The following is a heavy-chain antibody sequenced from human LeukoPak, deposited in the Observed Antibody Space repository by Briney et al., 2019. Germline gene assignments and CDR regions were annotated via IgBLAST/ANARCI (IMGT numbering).Heavy chain of an antibody. CDR2: IKQDGGEK. CDR1: GFTFSNYW. V-gene: IGHV3-7*01. J-gene: IGHJ6*03. Sequence: PGGSLRLSCVACGFTFSNYWMSWVRQAPGKGLEWVANIKQDGGEKYYVDSVKGRFTISRDNAKHSLYLQMSTLRADDAAVYYCARSGDYYYYYYLDVWGKGTTVTVS. CDR3: ARSGDYYYYYYLDV.